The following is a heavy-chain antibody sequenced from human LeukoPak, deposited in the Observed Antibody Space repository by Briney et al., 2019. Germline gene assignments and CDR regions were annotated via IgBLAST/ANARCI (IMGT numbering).Heavy chain of an antibody. J-gene: IGHJ3*02. V-gene: IGHV3-21*01. CDR3: ARDRGGGGMEDAFDI. D-gene: IGHD2-21*01. CDR1: GFTFSSHS. CDR2: ISSSSSYI. Sequence: GGSLGLSCAASGFTFSSHSMNWVRQAPGKGLEWVSSISSSSSYIYYADSVKGRFTISRDNAKNSLYLQMNSLRAEDTAVYYCARDRGGGGMEDAFDIWGQGTMVTVSS.